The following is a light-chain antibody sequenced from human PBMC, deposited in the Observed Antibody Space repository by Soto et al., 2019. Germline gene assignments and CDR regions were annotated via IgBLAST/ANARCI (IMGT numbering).Light chain of an antibody. J-gene: IGKJ5*01. CDR1: QIITSY. CDR2: AAS. CDR3: QQSFSTPIT. V-gene: IGKV1-39*01. Sequence: DIRMTQSPASLSASFGARVTITCWASQIITSYLNWYQQKTGKAPKSLIYAASNLQSGVPSRFSGSGYGTDFNLTISSLQTEDFATYYCQQSFSTPITFGQGTRLEIK.